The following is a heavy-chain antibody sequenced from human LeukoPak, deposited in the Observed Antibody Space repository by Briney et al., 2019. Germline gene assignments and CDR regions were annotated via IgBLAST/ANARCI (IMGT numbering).Heavy chain of an antibody. D-gene: IGHD4-11*01. CDR2: ISSGGSTI. Sequence: GGSLRLSCAASGVTFSRSSMNWVRQAPGKGLEWVSYISSGGSTIYYADSVKGRFTISRDNAKNSLYLQMNSLRAEDTAVYYCARDGRNSNGYYYGMDVWGQGTTVTVSS. CDR3: ARDGRNSNGYYYGMDV. J-gene: IGHJ6*02. V-gene: IGHV3-48*01. CDR1: GVTFSRSS.